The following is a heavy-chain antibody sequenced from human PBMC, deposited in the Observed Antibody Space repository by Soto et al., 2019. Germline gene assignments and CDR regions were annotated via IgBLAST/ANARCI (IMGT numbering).Heavy chain of an antibody. J-gene: IGHJ5*02. Sequence: EVQLVESGGGLVQPGGSLRLSCAASGFTFSSYSMNWVRQAPGKGLEWVSKISSSSSTIYYADSVKGRFTISRDNAKNSRYLQMNSRRAEDTAVYYCARDPHYPYYDFWSGYYGWFDPWGQGTLVTVSS. CDR3: ARDPHYPYYDFWSGYYGWFDP. V-gene: IGHV3-48*01. CDR1: GFTFSSYS. D-gene: IGHD3-3*01. CDR2: ISSSSSTI.